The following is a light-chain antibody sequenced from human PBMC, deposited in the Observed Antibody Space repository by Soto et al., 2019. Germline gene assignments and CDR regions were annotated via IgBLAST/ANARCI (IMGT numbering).Light chain of an antibody. V-gene: IGKV1-39*01. CDR2: AAS. CDR3: QQSYSTPPT. Sequence: DIQMTQSPSSLSASLGDRVTVTCRASQSISSNLNWYQQKPGKAPKLLIYAASSLQSGVPSRFSGSGSGTDFTLTISSLQPEDFATYYCQQSYSTPPTFGQGTKVDI. J-gene: IGKJ1*01. CDR1: QSISSN.